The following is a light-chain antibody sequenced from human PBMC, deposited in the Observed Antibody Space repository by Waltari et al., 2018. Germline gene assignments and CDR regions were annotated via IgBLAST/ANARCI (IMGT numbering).Light chain of an antibody. CDR1: ALPKQY. Sequence: SYELTQPPSVSVSPGQTARITCPGDALPKQYAYWYQQKPGQATVLVIYKESERPSGITERVSGSSSGTTVTLTVSGVQAEDEADYYWQSADSSGTYVVVGGGTKLTVL. CDR3: QSADSSGTYVV. V-gene: IGLV3-25*03. J-gene: IGLJ2*01. CDR2: KES.